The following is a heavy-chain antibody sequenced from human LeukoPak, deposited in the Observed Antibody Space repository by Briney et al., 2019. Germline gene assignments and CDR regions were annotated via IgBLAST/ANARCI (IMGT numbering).Heavy chain of an antibody. D-gene: IGHD6-13*01. Sequence: GGSLRLSCAASGFTFSSYAMHWVRQAPGKGLEGVAVISYDGSNKYYADSVKGRFTISRDNSKNTLYLQMNSLRAEDTAVYYCARGASYSSSWNWGQGTLVTVSS. CDR1: GFTFSSYA. CDR2: ISYDGSNK. V-gene: IGHV3-30-3*01. CDR3: ARGASYSSSWN. J-gene: IGHJ4*02.